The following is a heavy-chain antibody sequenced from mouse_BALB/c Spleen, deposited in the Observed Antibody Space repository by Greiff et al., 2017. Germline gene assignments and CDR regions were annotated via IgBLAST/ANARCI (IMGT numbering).Heavy chain of an antibody. CDR3: ARPMITTDPSYPMDY. V-gene: IGHV5-6*01. CDR2: ISSGGSYT. CDR1: GFTFSSYG. Sequence: EVKLVESGGDLVKPGGSLKLSCAASGFTFSSYGMSWVRQTPDKRLEWVATISSGGSYTYYPDSVKGRFTISRDNAKNTLYLQMSSLKSEDTAMYYCARPMITTDPSYPMDYWGQGTSVTVSS. J-gene: IGHJ4*01. D-gene: IGHD2-4*01.